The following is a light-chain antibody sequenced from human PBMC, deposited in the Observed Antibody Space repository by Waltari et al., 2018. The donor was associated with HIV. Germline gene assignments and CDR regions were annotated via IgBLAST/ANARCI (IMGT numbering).Light chain of an antibody. V-gene: IGKV3-20*01. CDR3: LLYGDSPRWT. CDR1: QTINVNF. Sequence: NVLTQSPGTLSLPPGESVPLSCRTGQTINVNFLGWYQPKSGQAPRLLFYASSTRAPGIPDRFSATGSDTGSGTDFTLIIDRLEPEDFATYYCLLYGDSPRWTFGPGTKV. J-gene: IGKJ1*01. CDR2: ASS.